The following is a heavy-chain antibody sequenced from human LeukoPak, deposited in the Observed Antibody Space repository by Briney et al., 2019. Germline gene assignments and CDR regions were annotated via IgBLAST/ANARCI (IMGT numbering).Heavy chain of an antibody. CDR1: GGSISSGGYY. J-gene: IGHJ5*02. V-gene: IGHV4-31*03. CDR3: ARTYMTSARFDP. Sequence: PSQTLSLTCTVSGGSISSGGYYWSWIRQHPGKGLEWIGYIHYSGSTYYNPSLESRITKSVDTSRNCFSLKLSSVTAADTAVYYCARTYMTSARFDPWGQGTLVTVSS. CDR2: IHYSGST. D-gene: IGHD2-21*02.